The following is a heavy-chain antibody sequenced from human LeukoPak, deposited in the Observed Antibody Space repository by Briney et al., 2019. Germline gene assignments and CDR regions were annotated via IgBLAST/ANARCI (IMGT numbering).Heavy chain of an antibody. V-gene: IGHV3-23*01. CDR3: AKDVVVAATAVWYFDY. CDR2: ISGSGGST. Sequence: PGGSLRLSCAASGFTFSSYAMSWVRQAPGKGLEWVSAISGSGGSTYYADSVKGRFTISRDNSKNTLYLQMNSLRAEDTAVYYCAKDVVVAATAVWYFDYWGLGTLVTVSS. D-gene: IGHD2-15*01. CDR1: GFTFSSYA. J-gene: IGHJ4*02.